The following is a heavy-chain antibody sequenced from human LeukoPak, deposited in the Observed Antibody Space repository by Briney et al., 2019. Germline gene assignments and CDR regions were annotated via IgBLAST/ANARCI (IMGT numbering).Heavy chain of an antibody. CDR3: ATGSSCSGGSCFSYHYYGMDG. J-gene: IGHJ6*02. CDR2: ISSSGSTI. V-gene: IGHV3-48*03. Sequence: PGESLTLSCAASGFTFSSYEMNWVRQAPGKGLEWVSYISSSGSTIYYADSVKGRFTISRDNAKNSLYLQLNSLRAEDTAVYYCATGSSCSGGSCFSYHYYGMDGWGQGTTVTVSS. CDR1: GFTFSSYE. D-gene: IGHD2-15*01.